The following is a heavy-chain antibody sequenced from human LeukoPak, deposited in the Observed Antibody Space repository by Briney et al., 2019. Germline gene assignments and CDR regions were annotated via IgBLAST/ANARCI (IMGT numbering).Heavy chain of an antibody. CDR2: ISWNSGSI. D-gene: IGHD3-22*01. Sequence: GGSLRLSCAASGSTFDDYAMHWVRQAPGKGLEWVSGISWNSGSIGYADSVKGRFTISRDNAKNSLYLQMNSLRAEDMALYYCAKGIKYYYDSSGIDYWGQGTLVTVS. CDR1: GSTFDDYA. V-gene: IGHV3-9*03. CDR3: AKGIKYYYDSSGIDY. J-gene: IGHJ4*02.